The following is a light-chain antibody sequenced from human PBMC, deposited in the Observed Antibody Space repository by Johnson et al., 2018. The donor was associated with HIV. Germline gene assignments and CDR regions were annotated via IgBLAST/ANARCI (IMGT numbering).Light chain of an antibody. CDR2: DNN. CDR3: GTWDSSLTVYV. J-gene: IGLJ1*01. CDR1: SSNIGNNY. Sequence: QPVLTQPPSVSAAPGQKVTISCSGSSSNIGNNYVSWYQQLPGTAPKLLIYDNNKRPSGIPDRFSGSKSGTSATLGITGLQTGDEADYYCGTWDSSLTVYVFGTGTKVPVL. V-gene: IGLV1-51*01.